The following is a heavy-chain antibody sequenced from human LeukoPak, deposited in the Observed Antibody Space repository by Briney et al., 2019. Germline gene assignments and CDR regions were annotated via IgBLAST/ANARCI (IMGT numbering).Heavy chain of an antibody. CDR2: ISVSGDDT. Sequence: PGGSLRLSCVASGFAFNNYAMSWVRQAPGKGLGWVSGISVSGDDTYSADSVKGRFTISRDNSKNTLFLQMNSLRAEDTALYYCAKVIRYCPSGVCYIRSGQIDYWDQGTLVTVSS. V-gene: IGHV3-23*01. D-gene: IGHD2-8*01. J-gene: IGHJ4*02. CDR3: AKVIRYCPSGVCYIRSGQIDY. CDR1: GFAFNNYA.